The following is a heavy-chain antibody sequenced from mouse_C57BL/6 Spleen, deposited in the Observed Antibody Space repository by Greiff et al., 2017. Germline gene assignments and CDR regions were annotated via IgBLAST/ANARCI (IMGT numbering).Heavy chain of an antibody. CDR1: GYAFSSSW. CDR2: IYPGDGDT. D-gene: IGHD2-1*01. CDR3: ARDGYGNFDY. J-gene: IGHJ2*01. V-gene: IGHV1-82*01. Sequence: VQRVESGPELVKPGASVKISCKASGYAFSSSWMNWVKQRPGKGLEWIGRIYPGDGDTNYNGKFKGKATLTADKSSSTAYMQLSSLTSEDSAVYFCARDGYGNFDYWGQGTTLTVSS.